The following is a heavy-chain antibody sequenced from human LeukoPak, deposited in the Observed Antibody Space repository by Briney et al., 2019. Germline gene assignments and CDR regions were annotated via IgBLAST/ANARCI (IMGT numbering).Heavy chain of an antibody. CDR1: GYTFTSYG. J-gene: IGHJ6*03. Sequence: ASVKVSCKASGYTFTSYGISWVRQAPGQGLEWMGWISAYNGNTNYAQKLQGRVTMTTDTSTSTAYMELRSLRSDDTAVYYCARGLRVGYYDSSGAPYYYYYMDVWGKGTTVTISS. CDR2: ISAYNGNT. D-gene: IGHD3-22*01. V-gene: IGHV1-18*01. CDR3: ARGLRVGYYDSSGAPYYYYYMDV.